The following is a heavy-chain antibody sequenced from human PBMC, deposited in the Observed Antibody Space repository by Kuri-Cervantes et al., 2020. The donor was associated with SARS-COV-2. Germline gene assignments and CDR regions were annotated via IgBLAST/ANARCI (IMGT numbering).Heavy chain of an antibody. J-gene: IGHJ2*01. Sequence: ASVKVSCKASGYTFTSYDINWVRQATGQGLEWMGWMNPNSGNTGYAQKSQGRVTITRNTSISTAYMELSSLRSEDTAVYYCARGRKYCSSTSCYTVWYFDLWGRGTLVTVSS. D-gene: IGHD2-2*02. V-gene: IGHV1-8*03. CDR3: ARGRKYCSSTSCYTVWYFDL. CDR2: MNPNSGNT. CDR1: GYTFTSYD.